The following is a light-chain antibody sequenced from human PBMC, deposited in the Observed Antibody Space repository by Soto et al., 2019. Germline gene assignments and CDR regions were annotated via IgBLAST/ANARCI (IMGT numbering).Light chain of an antibody. Sequence: DIVLTQSPGTLSLSPGERATLSCRASQSVTSGYLAWYQQQPNQAPRLLIYGASYRATDIPDRFSGGGSGTDFTLTISRLEPEDFAVYYCQQYSSSPPAITFGQGTRLEMK. J-gene: IGKJ5*01. CDR3: QQYSSSPPAIT. V-gene: IGKV3-20*01. CDR2: GAS. CDR1: QSVTSGY.